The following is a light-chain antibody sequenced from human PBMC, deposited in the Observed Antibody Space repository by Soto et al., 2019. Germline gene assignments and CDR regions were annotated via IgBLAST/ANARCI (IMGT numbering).Light chain of an antibody. CDR1: QSVTSDY. CDR2: GAS. V-gene: IGKV3-20*01. CDR3: QQYGSSGT. J-gene: IGKJ1*01. Sequence: EIVLTQSPGTLSLSPGERATLSCRASQSVTSDYLAWYQQKPGQAPRLLIYGASRRATGIPDRFSGSGSGTEFSLTISRLEPEDFAVYYCQQYGSSGTFGQGTKVDI.